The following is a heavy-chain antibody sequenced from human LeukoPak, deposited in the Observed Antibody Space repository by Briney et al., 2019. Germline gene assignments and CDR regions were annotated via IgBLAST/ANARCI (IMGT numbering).Heavy chain of an antibody. D-gene: IGHD4-17*01. V-gene: IGHV3-23*01. CDR3: GRDPNGDYIGAFDM. CDR2: ISGSGGST. CDR1: GFTFSSYA. J-gene: IGHJ3*02. Sequence: RTGGSLRLSCAASGFTFSSYAMSWVRQAPGKGLEWVSAISGSGGSTYYADSVRGRFTISRDNSKNTLYLQMNSLRAEDTAVYYCGRDPNGDYIGAFDMWGQGTVVTVSS.